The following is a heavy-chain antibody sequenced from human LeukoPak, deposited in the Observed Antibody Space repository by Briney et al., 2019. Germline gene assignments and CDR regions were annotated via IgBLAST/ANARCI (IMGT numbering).Heavy chain of an antibody. Sequence: GGSLRLSCSASGFTFNTYWMHWVRQVPGKGLVWVSRINGDGTYLNYADSVKGRFTISRHNGKNTVYLQMNSLRVDDTAVYYCARDANWAVNDYRGQGTLVTVSA. V-gene: IGHV3-74*01. J-gene: IGHJ4*02. CDR1: GFTFNTYW. CDR3: ARDANWAVNDY. D-gene: IGHD3-16*01. CDR2: INGDGTYL.